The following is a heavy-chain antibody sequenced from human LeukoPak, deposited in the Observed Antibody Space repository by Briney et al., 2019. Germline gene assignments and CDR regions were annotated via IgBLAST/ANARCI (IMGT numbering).Heavy chain of an antibody. J-gene: IGHJ1*01. Sequence: GGSLRLSCAASGFTVRTNSMSWVRQSPGKGLEWVSVIYSGGSTYYADSVNGRFTISRDNSRNTLFLQMNSLRAEDTALYYCASAREYCGSAECYEYFQHWGQGTLVTVSS. D-gene: IGHD2-21*01. CDR2: IYSGGST. V-gene: IGHV3-53*01. CDR1: GFTVRTNS. CDR3: ASAREYCGSAECYEYFQH.